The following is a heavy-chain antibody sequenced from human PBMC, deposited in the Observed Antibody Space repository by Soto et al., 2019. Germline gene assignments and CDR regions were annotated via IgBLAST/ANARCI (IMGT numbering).Heavy chain of an antibody. D-gene: IGHD2-2*01. CDR1: GFTFSAYA. J-gene: IGHJ4*02. CDR2: TNGSGGKT. Sequence: EVQLLESGGGLVQPGGSLRLSCVGSGFTFSAYAMSWVRQAPGKGLEWVSLTNGSGGKTFYADSVRGRFTVARDNSTSTLFLQVNSLRADDTAMYYCAKDRYCSSTSCYAGFDYWGQGILVAVSS. V-gene: IGHV3-23*01. CDR3: AKDRYCSSTSCYAGFDY.